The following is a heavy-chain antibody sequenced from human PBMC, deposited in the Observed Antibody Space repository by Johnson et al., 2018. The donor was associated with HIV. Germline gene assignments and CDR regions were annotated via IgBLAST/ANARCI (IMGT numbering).Heavy chain of an antibody. Sequence: QVQLVESGGGLVQPGGSLRLSCAASGFTFSSYAMHWVRQAPGKGLEWVAVISYDGSNKYYADSVKGRFTISRDNSKNTLYLQMNSLRPEDTALYSCVKPPREVTVVDAFEMWGQGTMVTVSS. CDR1: GFTFSSYA. CDR3: VKPPREVTVVDAFEM. D-gene: IGHD4-23*01. CDR2: ISYDGSNK. J-gene: IGHJ3*02. V-gene: IGHV3-30*04.